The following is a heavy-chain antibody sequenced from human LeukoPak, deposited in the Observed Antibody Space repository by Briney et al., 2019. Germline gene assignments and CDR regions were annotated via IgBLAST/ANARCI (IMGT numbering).Heavy chain of an antibody. Sequence: GESLKISCKGSGYIFTNYWIGGVRQMPGKGLEWMGIIYPGDSHTQYSPSFQRQVKISADKSISTAYLQWSSLKDSDTAMYCCATLRSSYYYDYFDYWGQGTLVTVSS. CDR2: IYPGDSHT. D-gene: IGHD3-22*01. CDR1: GYIFTNYW. J-gene: IGHJ4*02. CDR3: ATLRSSYYYDYFDY. V-gene: IGHV5-51*01.